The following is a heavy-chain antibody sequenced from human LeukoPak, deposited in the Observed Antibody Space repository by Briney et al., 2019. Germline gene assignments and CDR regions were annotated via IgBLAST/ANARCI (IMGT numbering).Heavy chain of an antibody. CDR3: AREPSPYDILTGSTDY. CDR2: ISSSSSYI. V-gene: IGHV3-21*01. D-gene: IGHD3-9*01. CDR1: GFTFSSYS. Sequence: GGSLRLSCAASGFTFSSYSMNWVRQAPGKGLEWVSSISSSSSYIYYADSVKGRFTISRDNAKNSLYLQMNSLRAEDTAVYYCAREPSPYDILTGSTDYWGQGTLVTVSS. J-gene: IGHJ4*02.